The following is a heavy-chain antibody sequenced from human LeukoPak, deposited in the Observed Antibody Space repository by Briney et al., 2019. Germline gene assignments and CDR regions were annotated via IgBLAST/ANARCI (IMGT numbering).Heavy chain of an antibody. V-gene: IGHV3-21*01. Sequence: GGSLRLSCAASGFTFRIYSMNWVRQAPGTGLEWVSSIGPSSGDIYYADSVKGLFTISRDNDKNSLYLQMNSLRAEDTAVYYCARDRGARGRGLAWGQGTQVTVSS. CDR1: GFTFRIYS. J-gene: IGHJ5*02. CDR3: ARDRGARGRGLA. D-gene: IGHD3-10*01. CDR2: IGPSSGDI.